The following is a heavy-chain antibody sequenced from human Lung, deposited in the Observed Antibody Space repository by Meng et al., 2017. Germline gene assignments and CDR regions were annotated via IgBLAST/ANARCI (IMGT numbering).Heavy chain of an antibody. CDR2: ISYSGST. Sequence: QVPAQESGPGLVKPSQTLALTCTVTGDSMSSSAYYWSWIRQLPGKGLEWIGYISYSGSTYYSPSLKSRVSISVDTSKKYFSLRLTSVTAADTAVYYCARGDTSKEFDYWGQGTLVTVSS. V-gene: IGHV4-30-4*01. D-gene: IGHD5-18*01. CDR3: ARGDTSKEFDY. CDR1: GDSMSSSAYY. J-gene: IGHJ4*02.